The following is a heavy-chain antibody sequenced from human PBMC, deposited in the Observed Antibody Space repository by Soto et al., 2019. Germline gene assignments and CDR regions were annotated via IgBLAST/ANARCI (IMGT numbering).Heavy chain of an antibody. CDR1: GGSISSGGYY. CDR2: IYYSGST. V-gene: IGHV4-31*03. D-gene: IGHD2-8*01. CDR3: AREALTRDVDV. Sequence: QVQLQESGPGLVKPSQTLSLTCTVSGGSISSGGYYWSWIRQHPGKGLEWIGYIYYSGSTYYNPSVKSRITISVDTSKIQFSLKPSSVTAADTAVYYSAREALTRDVDVWGQGTTVTVSS. J-gene: IGHJ6*02.